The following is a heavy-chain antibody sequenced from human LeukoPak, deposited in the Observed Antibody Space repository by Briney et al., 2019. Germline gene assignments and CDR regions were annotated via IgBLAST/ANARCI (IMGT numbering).Heavy chain of an antibody. D-gene: IGHD5-12*01. CDR1: GFTFGSYA. Sequence: GGSLRLSCAASGFTFGSYAMTWVRQAPGKGLEWVSGISGSGGSTYYADSVKGRFTISRDNSKNTLYLQMNSLRAEDTAVYYCAKAGGTNSGYDFALAFDYWGQGTLVTVSS. CDR3: AKAGGTNSGYDFALAFDY. V-gene: IGHV3-23*01. J-gene: IGHJ4*02. CDR2: ISGSGGST.